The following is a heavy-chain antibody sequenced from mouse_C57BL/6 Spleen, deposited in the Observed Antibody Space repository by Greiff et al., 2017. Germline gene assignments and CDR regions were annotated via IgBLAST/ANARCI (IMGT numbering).Heavy chain of an antibody. CDR2: IHPNSGST. D-gene: IGHD1-1*01. CDR1: GYTFTSYW. J-gene: IGHJ1*03. CDR3: AITTVVATDWYFDV. V-gene: IGHV1-64*01. Sequence: QVQLQQPGAELVKPGASVKLSCKASGYTFTSYWMHWVKQRPGQGLEWIGMIHPNSGSTNYNEKFKSKATLTVDKSSSSAYMQLSSLTSEDSAVYYCAITTVVATDWYFDVWGTGTTVTVSS.